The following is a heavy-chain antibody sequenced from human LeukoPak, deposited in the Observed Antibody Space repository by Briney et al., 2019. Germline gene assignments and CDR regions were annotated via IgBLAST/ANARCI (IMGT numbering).Heavy chain of an antibody. J-gene: IGHJ4*02. CDR3: AKDHSKIQPFDY. CDR1: GFTFSSYS. D-gene: IGHD5-18*01. Sequence: GGSLRLSCAASGFTFSSYSMNWVRQAPGKGLEWVSYISSSSSTIYYADSVKGRFTISRDNSKNTLYLQMNSLRAEDTAVYYCAKDHSKIQPFDYWGQGTLVTVSS. CDR2: ISSSSSTI. V-gene: IGHV3-48*01.